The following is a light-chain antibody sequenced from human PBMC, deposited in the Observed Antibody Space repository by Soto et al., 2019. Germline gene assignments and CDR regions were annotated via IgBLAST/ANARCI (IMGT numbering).Light chain of an antibody. CDR3: SSYRSTSNYV. CDR1: SSDVGAYNY. J-gene: IGLJ1*01. Sequence: QSVLTQPASVSGSPGQSITISCTRTSSDVGAYNYVSWFQQHPDKVPKLMIYEVSNRPSGVSNRFSGSKSGNTASLTISGLRAEDEADYYCSSYRSTSNYVFGSRTKVTVL. CDR2: EVS. V-gene: IGLV2-14*01.